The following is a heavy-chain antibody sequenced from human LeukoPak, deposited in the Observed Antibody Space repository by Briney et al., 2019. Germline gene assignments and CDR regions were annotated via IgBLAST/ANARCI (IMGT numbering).Heavy chain of an antibody. Sequence: PGGSLRLSCAASGFTFSSYSMNWVRQAPGKGLEWVSYISSSSSTIYYADSVKGRFPISRDNAKNSLYLQMNSLRAEDTAVYYCARADSSSWRGPDWGQGTLVTVSS. CDR1: GFTFSSYS. V-gene: IGHV3-48*01. CDR3: ARADSSSWRGPD. D-gene: IGHD6-13*01. CDR2: ISSSSSTI. J-gene: IGHJ4*02.